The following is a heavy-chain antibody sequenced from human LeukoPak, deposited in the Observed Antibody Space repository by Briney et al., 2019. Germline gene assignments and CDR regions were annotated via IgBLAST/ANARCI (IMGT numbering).Heavy chain of an antibody. Sequence: ASVEVSCKASGYTFTSYDINWVRQATGQGLEWMGWMNPNSGNTGYTQKFQGRVTVTRNTSISTAYMELSSLRSEDTAVYYCAIRIWFGESFMDYWGQGTLVTVSS. CDR2: MNPNSGNT. D-gene: IGHD3-10*01. CDR3: AIRIWFGESFMDY. CDR1: GYTFTSYD. V-gene: IGHV1-8*01. J-gene: IGHJ4*02.